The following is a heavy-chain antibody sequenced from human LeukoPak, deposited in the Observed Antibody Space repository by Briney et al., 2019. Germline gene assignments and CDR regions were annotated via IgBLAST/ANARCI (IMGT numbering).Heavy chain of an antibody. Sequence: PGGSLRLSCAASGFIFSDYYMSWIRQAPGKGLEWVSYISSTLTSSTIPTMYYTDSVKGRFTISRDNAKNSLYLQMNSLRAEDTAVYYCVRDFMYNTACTGCWGQGTLVTVSS. CDR2: ISSTLTSSTIPTM. D-gene: IGHD5-18*01. J-gene: IGHJ4*02. CDR3: VRDFMYNTACTGC. CDR1: GFIFSDYY. V-gene: IGHV3-11*04.